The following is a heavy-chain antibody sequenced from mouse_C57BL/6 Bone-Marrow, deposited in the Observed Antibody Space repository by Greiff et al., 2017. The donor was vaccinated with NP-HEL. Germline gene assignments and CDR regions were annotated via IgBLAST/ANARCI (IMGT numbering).Heavy chain of an antibody. V-gene: IGHV14-4*01. CDR2: IDPENGDT. J-gene: IGHJ2*01. CDR1: GFNIKDDY. CDR3: TTGYYDY. Sequence: EVQGVESGAELVRPGASVKLSCTASGFNIKDDYMHWVKQRPEQGLEWIGWIDPENGDTEYASKFQGKATITADTSSNTAYLQLSSLTSEDTAVYYCTTGYYDYWGQGTTLTVSS. D-gene: IGHD2-3*01.